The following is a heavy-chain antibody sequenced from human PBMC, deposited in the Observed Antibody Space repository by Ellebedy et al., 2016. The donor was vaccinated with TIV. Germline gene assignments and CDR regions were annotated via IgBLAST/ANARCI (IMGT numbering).Heavy chain of an antibody. CDR3: AREGRGNSAGMDV. V-gene: IGHV4-59*01. CDR1: GGSISNYY. D-gene: IGHD4-23*01. J-gene: IGHJ6*04. CDR2: IYYSGST. Sequence: MPSETLSLTCTVSGGSISNYYWSWIRQPPGKGLEWIGYIYYSGSTNYNPSLESRVTISVDTSKNQFSLKRSSVTAADTAVYYCAREGRGNSAGMDVWGKGTTVTVSS.